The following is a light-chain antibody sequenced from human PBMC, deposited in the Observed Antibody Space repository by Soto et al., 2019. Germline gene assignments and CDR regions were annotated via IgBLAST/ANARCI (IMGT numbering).Light chain of an antibody. CDR2: AAS. CDR1: QSICNY. V-gene: IGKV1-39*01. CDR3: QQSYSTPRT. J-gene: IGKJ4*02. Sequence: SASEVPASMGSRVTVPRRASQSICNYLNWYQQKAGKAPQLLIFAASSLQSGVPSRFSGSESGTDFTLTISSLQPEDFATYYCQQSYSTPRTFGGGTKVDI.